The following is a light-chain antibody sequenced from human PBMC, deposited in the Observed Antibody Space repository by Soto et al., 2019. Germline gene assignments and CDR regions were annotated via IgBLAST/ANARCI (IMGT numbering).Light chain of an antibody. Sequence: EIVLTQSPGTLPLSPGEGATLSCRASQSISSSYLAWYQQKPGQAPRLLIYAASSRATGIPDRLSGSGSGTDFTLTISRLEPEDFAVYYCQVYGGSHMFSFGQGTKLEIK. CDR3: QVYGGSHMFS. J-gene: IGKJ2*01. CDR2: AAS. V-gene: IGKV3-20*01. CDR1: QSISSSY.